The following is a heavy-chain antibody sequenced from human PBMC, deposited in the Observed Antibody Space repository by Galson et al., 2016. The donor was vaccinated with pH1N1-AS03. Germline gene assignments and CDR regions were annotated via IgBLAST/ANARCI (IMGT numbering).Heavy chain of an antibody. J-gene: IGHJ4*02. Sequence: SLRLSCAASGFAFSTYWMSWVRLAPGKGLEWVANIKQDGSEKYYVDSVKGRFTIPRDNADNSVFLRMNRLRAEDTAIYYCAGEGDDFWGESKYGPDFWGQGTLVTVSS. D-gene: IGHD3-3*01. V-gene: IGHV3-7*01. CDR2: IKQDGSEK. CDR1: GFAFSTYW. CDR3: AGEGDDFWGESKYGPDF.